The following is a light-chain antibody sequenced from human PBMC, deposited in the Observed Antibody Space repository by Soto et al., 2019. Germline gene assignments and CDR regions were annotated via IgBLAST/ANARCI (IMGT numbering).Light chain of an antibody. Sequence: EIKMTLTPSTVSASGGDRSTSTCRASQSISSWLAWYQQKPGKAPKLLIYKASSLESGVPSRFSGSGSGTEITLTIGSLIPADLASQSSKQYARHLGPFPQGTKVDIK. CDR2: KAS. CDR3: KQYARHLGP. J-gene: IGKJ1*01. CDR1: QSISSW. V-gene: IGKV1-5*03.